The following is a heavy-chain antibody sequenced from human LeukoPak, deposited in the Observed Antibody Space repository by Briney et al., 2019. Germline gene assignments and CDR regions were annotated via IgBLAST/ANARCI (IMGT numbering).Heavy chain of an antibody. CDR1: GGSVSSGSYY. CDR3: ARVGGSGSYFDY. CDR2: IYYSGST. V-gene: IGHV4-61*01. Sequence: SETLSLTCTVSGGSVSSGSYYWSWIRQPPGKGLEWIGYIYYSGSTNYNPSLKSRVTISVDTSKNQFSLKLSSVTAADTAVYYCARVGGSGSYFDYWGQGTLVTVSS. D-gene: IGHD3-10*01. J-gene: IGHJ4*02.